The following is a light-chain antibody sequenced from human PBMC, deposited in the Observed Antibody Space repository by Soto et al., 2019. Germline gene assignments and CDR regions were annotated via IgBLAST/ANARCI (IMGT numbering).Light chain of an antibody. CDR3: AAWDDSLSGSFV. V-gene: IGLV1-47*02. J-gene: IGLJ1*01. CDR1: SSNIGSNY. Sequence: QSVLTQPPSASGTPGQSVTISCSGSSSNIGSNYVYLYQQLPGTAPKLLIYGNYQRPSGVPDRFSGSKSGTSATLAISGLRSEDEADYFCAAWDDSLSGSFVFATGTKVTVL. CDR2: GNY.